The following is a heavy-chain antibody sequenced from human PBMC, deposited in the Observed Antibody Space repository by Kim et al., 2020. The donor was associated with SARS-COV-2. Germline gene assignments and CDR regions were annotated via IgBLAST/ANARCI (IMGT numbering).Heavy chain of an antibody. D-gene: IGHD6-13*01. CDR2: ISSSSSYI. CDR3: ARDLAAAAQLGSFDY. J-gene: IGHJ4*02. CDR1: GFTFSSYS. Sequence: GGSLRLSCAASGFTFSSYSMNWVRQAPGKGREWVSSISSSSSYIYYADSVKGRFTISRDNAKNSLYLQMNSLRAEDTAVYYCARDLAAAAQLGSFDYWGQGTLVTVSS. V-gene: IGHV3-21*01.